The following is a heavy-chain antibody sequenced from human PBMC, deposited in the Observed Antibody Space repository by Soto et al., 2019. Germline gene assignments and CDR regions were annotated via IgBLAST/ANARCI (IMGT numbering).Heavy chain of an antibody. D-gene: IGHD3-10*01. Sequence: GAPLKVSCKASGGSFSSYAISWVRQAHGQGLEWMGGIIPIFGTANYAQKFQGRVTITADESTSTAYMELSSLRSEDTAVYYCASSPYYYGSGGYYNFDYWGQRTLVTVSS. V-gene: IGHV1-69*13. J-gene: IGHJ4*02. CDR3: ASSPYYYGSGGYYNFDY. CDR1: GGSFSSYA. CDR2: IIPIFGTA.